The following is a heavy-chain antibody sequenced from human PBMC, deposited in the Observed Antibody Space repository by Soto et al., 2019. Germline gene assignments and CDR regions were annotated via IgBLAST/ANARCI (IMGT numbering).Heavy chain of an antibody. Sequence: SETLSLTCTVSGGSISSYYWSWIRQPPGKGLEWIGYIYYSGSTNYNPSLKSRVTISVDTSKNQFSLKLSSLTAADTAVYYCARRRRGYCSSTSCYGTAWDYYYYYMDVWGKGTTVTVSS. D-gene: IGHD2-2*01. V-gene: IGHV4-59*08. CDR2: IYYSGST. J-gene: IGHJ6*03. CDR3: ARRRRGYCSSTSCYGTAWDYYYYYMDV. CDR1: GGSISSYY.